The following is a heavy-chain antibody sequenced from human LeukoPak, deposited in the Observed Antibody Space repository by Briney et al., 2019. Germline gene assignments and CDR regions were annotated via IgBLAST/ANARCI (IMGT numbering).Heavy chain of an antibody. CDR1: EFTFSDYG. CDR3: ARRSPVTPYDLYYMDV. CDR2: IKQDGSER. J-gene: IGHJ6*03. V-gene: IGHV3-7*01. D-gene: IGHD4-17*01. Sequence: GGSLRLSCAASEFTFSDYGMSWVRQAPGKGLEWVANIKQDGSERYYMDSVKGRFTISRNNAKNLLFLQMDSLRAEDTAIYYCARRSPVTPYDLYYMDVWRQGTTVIVS.